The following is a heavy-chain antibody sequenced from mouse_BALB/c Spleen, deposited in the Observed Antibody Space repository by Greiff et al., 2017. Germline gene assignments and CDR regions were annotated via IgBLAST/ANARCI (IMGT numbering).Heavy chain of an antibody. CDR1: GYTFTDYW. CDR3: ARDYDGYYAMDY. J-gene: IGHJ4*01. Sequence: VQLQQPGAELVMPGASVKMSCKASGYTFTDYWMHWVKQRPGQGLEWIGAIDTSDSYTSYNQKFKGKATLTVDESSSTAYMQLSSLTSEDSAVYYCARDYDGYYAMDYWGQGTSVTVSS. CDR2: IDTSDSYT. V-gene: IGHV1-69*01. D-gene: IGHD2-4*01.